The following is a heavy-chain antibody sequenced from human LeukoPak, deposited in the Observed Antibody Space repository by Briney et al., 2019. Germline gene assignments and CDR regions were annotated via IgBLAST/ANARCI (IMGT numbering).Heavy chain of an antibody. Sequence: ASVKVSCKASGGTFSSYAISWVRQAPGQGLEWMGGIIPIFGTANYAQKFQGRVTITADESTSTAYMELSSLRSEDTAVYYCARASSTYGGSYPYDYWGQGTLVTVSS. CDR1: GGTFSSYA. J-gene: IGHJ4*02. CDR3: ARASSTYGGSYPYDY. V-gene: IGHV1-69*13. CDR2: IIPIFGTA. D-gene: IGHD1-26*01.